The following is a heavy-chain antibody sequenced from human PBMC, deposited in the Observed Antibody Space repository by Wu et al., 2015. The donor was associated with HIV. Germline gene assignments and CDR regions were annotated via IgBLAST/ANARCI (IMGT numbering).Heavy chain of an antibody. CDR3: ARDRRRIVMIIVVGKQEAADI. V-gene: IGHV1-69*06. CDR1: EYVFTAYY. D-gene: IGHD3-22*01. Sequence: QVQMVQSGAEVKKPGASVKVSCKTSEYVFTAYYIHWVRRAPGQGLEWMGGILPTFGTADYAQKFRDRVTITADISTSTAYMELSSLRSEDTAVYYCARDRRRIVMIIVVGKQEAADIWGQGTKVTVS. CDR2: ILPTFGTA. J-gene: IGHJ3*02.